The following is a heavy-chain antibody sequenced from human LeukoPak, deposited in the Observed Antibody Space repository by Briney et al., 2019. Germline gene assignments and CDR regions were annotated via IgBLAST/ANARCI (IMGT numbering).Heavy chain of an antibody. Sequence: ASVKVSCKASGFTFTSSAMQWVRQARGQRVEWIGWIVVGSGNTNYAQKFQERVTITRDMSTSTAYMELSSLRSEDTAVYYCAAARGYYYDSSGYSYDAFDIWGQGTMVTVSS. D-gene: IGHD3-22*01. CDR3: AAARGYYYDSSGYSYDAFDI. CDR2: IVVGSGNT. J-gene: IGHJ3*02. CDR1: GFTFTSSA. V-gene: IGHV1-58*02.